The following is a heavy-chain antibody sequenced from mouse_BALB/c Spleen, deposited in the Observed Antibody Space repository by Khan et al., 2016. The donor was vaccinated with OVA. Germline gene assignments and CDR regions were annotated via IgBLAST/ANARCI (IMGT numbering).Heavy chain of an antibody. CDR1: GYSITSDYA. J-gene: IGHJ4*01. CDR2: ISYSGST. CDR3: ARDGSRYNYAMDY. D-gene: IGHD2-3*01. V-gene: IGHV3-2*02. Sequence: VQLKQSGPGLMKPSQSLSLTCTVTGYSITSDYAWNWIRQFPGNKLEWMGYISYSGSTNYNPALKSRISITRDTSKNQFFLQLNSVTTEDTATYYCARDGSRYNYAMDYWGQGTSVTVSS.